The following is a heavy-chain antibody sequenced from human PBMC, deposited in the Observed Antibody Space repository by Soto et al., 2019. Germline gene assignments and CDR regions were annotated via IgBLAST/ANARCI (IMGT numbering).Heavy chain of an antibody. CDR2: IVGNSRTI. Sequence: EVQLVESGGGLVQPGGSLRLSCAASGFTFSSYEMIWVRQAPGEGLECLSYIVGNSRTIYYSDSVKGRFTISRDNAKNSLYLQMNSLRAEDTAVYYCARQIIPFHYAMDVWGQGTTVTVSS. CDR1: GFTFSSYE. D-gene: IGHD2-2*01. J-gene: IGHJ6*02. V-gene: IGHV3-48*03. CDR3: ARQIIPFHYAMDV.